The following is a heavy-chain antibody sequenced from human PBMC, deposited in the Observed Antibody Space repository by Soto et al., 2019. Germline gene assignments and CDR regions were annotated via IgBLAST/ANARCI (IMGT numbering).Heavy chain of an antibody. J-gene: IGHJ4*02. CDR1: GGTFSSYA. D-gene: IGHD3-22*01. V-gene: IGHV1-69*06. CDR2: IIPIFGTA. CDR3: ARYRIERYYDSIGYLDY. Sequence: SVKVSCKASGGTFSSYAISWVRQAPGQGLEWMGGIIPIFGTANYAQKFQGRVTITADKYTSTAYMELSSLRSEDTAVYYCARYRIERYYDSIGYLDYSGQGTLLT.